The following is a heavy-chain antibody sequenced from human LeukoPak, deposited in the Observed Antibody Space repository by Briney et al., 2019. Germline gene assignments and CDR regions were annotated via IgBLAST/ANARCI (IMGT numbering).Heavy chain of an antibody. CDR3: AKAVRGVIDAFDI. CDR2: IYYRGST. J-gene: IGHJ3*02. CDR1: GGSVSSGSYY. V-gene: IGHV4-61*01. D-gene: IGHD3-10*01. Sequence: SETLSLTCTVSGGSVSSGSYYWSWIRQPPGKGLEWIGYIYYRGSTNYNPSLKSRVTISVDTSKNQFSLKLSSVTAADTAVYYCAKAVRGVIDAFDIWGQGTMVTVSS.